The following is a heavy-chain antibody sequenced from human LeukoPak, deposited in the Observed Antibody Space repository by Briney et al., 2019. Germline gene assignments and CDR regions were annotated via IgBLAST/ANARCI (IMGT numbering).Heavy chain of an antibody. CDR1: GYTFTSYY. Sequence: ASVKVSCKASGYTFTSYYMHWVRQAPGQGLEWMGIINPSGGSTRYAQKFQGRVTMTEDTSTDTAYMELSSLRSEDTAVYYCATVHEKAMVFFFDYWGQGTLVTVSS. CDR2: INPSGGST. CDR3: ATVHEKAMVFFFDY. D-gene: IGHD5-18*01. J-gene: IGHJ4*02. V-gene: IGHV1-46*01.